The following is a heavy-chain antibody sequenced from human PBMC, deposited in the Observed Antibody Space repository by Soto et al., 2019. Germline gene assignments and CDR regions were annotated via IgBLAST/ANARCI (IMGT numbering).Heavy chain of an antibody. CDR1: GGSISSYY. J-gene: IGHJ6*02. V-gene: IGHV4-59*01. Sequence: QVQLQESGPGLVKPSETLSLTCTVSGGSISSYYWSWIRQPPGKGLEWIGYIYYSGSTNYNPSLKRRVTISVDASKNQFSLKLSSVTAADTAVYYCASQALERFGGVIVDYGMDVWGQGTTVTVSS. CDR3: ASQALERFGGVIVDYGMDV. D-gene: IGHD3-16*02. CDR2: IYYSGST.